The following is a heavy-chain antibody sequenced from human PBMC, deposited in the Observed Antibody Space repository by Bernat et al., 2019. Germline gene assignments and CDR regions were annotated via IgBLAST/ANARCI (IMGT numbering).Heavy chain of an antibody. CDR1: GYSISSGYY. V-gene: IGHV4-38-2*02. CDR2: IYHSGST. D-gene: IGHD3-16*01. CDR3: ARDSLVWGWFDP. Sequence: QVQLQESGPGLVKPSETLSLTCAVSGYSISSGYYWGWIRQPPGKGLEWIGSIYHSGSTYYNPSLKSRVTISVDTSKNQFSLKLSSVTAADTAVYYCARDSLVWGWFDPWGQGTLVTVSS. J-gene: IGHJ5*02.